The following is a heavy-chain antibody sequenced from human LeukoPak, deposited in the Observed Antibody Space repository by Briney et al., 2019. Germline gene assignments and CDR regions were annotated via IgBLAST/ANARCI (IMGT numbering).Heavy chain of an antibody. CDR2: ISSSTYI. V-gene: IGHV3-21*01. D-gene: IGHD3-3*01. CDR3: ARDWSGDDY. Sequence: GGSLRLSCGASGFTFSSYSMSRVRQAPGKGLEWVSSISSSTYIYYVDSVKGRFTISRDDAKNSLYLQMNSLRPEDTALYYCARDWSGDDYWGQGTLVTVSS. J-gene: IGHJ4*02. CDR1: GFTFSSYS.